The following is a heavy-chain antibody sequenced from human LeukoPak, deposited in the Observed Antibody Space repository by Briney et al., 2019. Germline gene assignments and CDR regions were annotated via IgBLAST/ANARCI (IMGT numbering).Heavy chain of an antibody. V-gene: IGHV3-53*01. D-gene: IGHD6-13*01. CDR2: IYSGGSR. J-gene: IGHJ4*02. CDR3: ARDRGAAAGD. CDR1: GFPVTNNY. Sequence: GESLRISCVASGFPVTNNYMSWVRQAPGKGLEWVSVIYSGGSRHYADSVKGRFTISRDNSRNTLYLQMTSLRVEDTAVYYCARDRGAAAGDWGQGTLVTVSS.